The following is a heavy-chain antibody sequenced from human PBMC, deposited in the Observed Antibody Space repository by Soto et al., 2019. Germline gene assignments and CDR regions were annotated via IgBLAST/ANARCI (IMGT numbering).Heavy chain of an antibody. V-gene: IGHV4-31*03. CDR1: GGSISSGGYY. J-gene: IGHJ4*02. D-gene: IGHD3-9*01. CDR3: ARVSPDILTGPFGY. Sequence: SETLSLTCTVSGGSISSGGYYWSWIRQHPGKGLEWIGYIYYSGSTYYNPSLKSRVTISVDTSKNQFSLKLSSVTAADTAVYYCARVSPDILTGPFGYWGQGTLVTVSS. CDR2: IYYSGST.